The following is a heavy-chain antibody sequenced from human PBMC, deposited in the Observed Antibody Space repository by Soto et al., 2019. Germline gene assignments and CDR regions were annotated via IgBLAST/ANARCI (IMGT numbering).Heavy chain of an antibody. CDR1: GFTFSSYA. J-gene: IGHJ6*02. CDR3: ARDILHYDFWTKTGDYYYGMDV. CDR2: ISYDGSNK. D-gene: IGHD3-3*01. Sequence: QVQLVESGGGVVQPGRSLRLSCAASGFTFSSYAMHWVRQAPGKGLEWVAVISYDGSNKYYADSVKGRFTISRDNSKNTLYLQMNSLRAEDTAVYYCARDILHYDFWTKTGDYYYGMDVWGQGTTVTVSS. V-gene: IGHV3-30-3*01.